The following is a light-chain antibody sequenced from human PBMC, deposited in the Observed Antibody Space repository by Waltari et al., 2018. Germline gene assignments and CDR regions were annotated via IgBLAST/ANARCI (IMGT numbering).Light chain of an antibody. Sequence: DIQMTQSPSTVPASLGDRVTIPCRASQNRNTFLSWYQQKPGAIPNPLIYDASTLERGVPSRFSGSGSGTHFTLTISGLQPDDFATYYCQQYYDYPINFGQGTRL. CDR3: QQYYDYPIN. CDR1: QNRNTF. CDR2: DAS. J-gene: IGKJ5*01. V-gene: IGKV1-5*01.